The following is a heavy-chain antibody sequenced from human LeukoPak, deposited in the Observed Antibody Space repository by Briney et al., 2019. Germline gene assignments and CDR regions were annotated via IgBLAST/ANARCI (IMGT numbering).Heavy chain of an antibody. V-gene: IGHV3-23*01. J-gene: IGHJ4*02. Sequence: GGSLRLSCAASGFTFSSYAMSWVRQVPGKGLEWVSGISGSGDNTYYADSVKGRFTISRDNSKNTLYVQMNSLGTEDTAAYYCAKGSYYDSSGSFYFDYWGQGTLVTVSS. D-gene: IGHD3-22*01. CDR3: AKGSYYDSSGSFYFDY. CDR1: GFTFSSYA. CDR2: ISGSGDNT.